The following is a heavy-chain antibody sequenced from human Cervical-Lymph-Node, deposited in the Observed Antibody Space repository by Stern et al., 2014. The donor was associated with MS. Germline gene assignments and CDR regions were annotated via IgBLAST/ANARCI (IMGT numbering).Heavy chain of an antibody. CDR2: SRDKAKSYST. J-gene: IGHJ4*02. Sequence: EVQLVESGGGLVQPGGSLRLSCAVSGFTISDHYIDWVRQAPGRGLEWVGRSRDKAKSYSTDYAASVKGRFIISRDDSQNSVYLQMNSLKSEDTAVYYCGLPPYGRSPSGDYWGQGTLVTVSS. D-gene: IGHD1-26*01. V-gene: IGHV3-72*01. CDR3: GLPPYGRSPSGDY. CDR1: GFTISDHY.